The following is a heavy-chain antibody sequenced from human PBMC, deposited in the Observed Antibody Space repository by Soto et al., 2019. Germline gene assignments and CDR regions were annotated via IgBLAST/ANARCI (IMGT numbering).Heavy chain of an antibody. J-gene: IGHJ2*01. D-gene: IGHD2-8*02. Sequence: QVQLQESGPGLMKPSETLSLTCTVSGGSIGRYYWTWIRQAPGEGLEWIGYIYHSGSTNYNPSLKSRVTLSVDTSKNQFFLNLTSVTAADTAVYYCARDIGNGMPGDWYFDLWGRGTLVTVSS. V-gene: IGHV4-59*01. CDR3: ARDIGNGMPGDWYFDL. CDR1: GGSIGRYY. CDR2: IYHSGST.